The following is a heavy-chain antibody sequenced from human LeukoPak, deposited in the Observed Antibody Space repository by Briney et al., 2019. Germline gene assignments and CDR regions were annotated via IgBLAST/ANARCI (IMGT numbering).Heavy chain of an antibody. J-gene: IGHJ3*02. Sequence: ASVKVSCKASGYTFTNYDVNWVRQATGQGLEWMGWMNPKSNNRGYAQKFQGRVTITTDTSISTVYMELSSLRSEDTAVYYCATSELGTFDIWGQETMVTVSS. CDR2: MNPKSNNR. D-gene: IGHD1-26*01. CDR3: ATSELGTFDI. CDR1: GYTFTNYD. V-gene: IGHV1-8*03.